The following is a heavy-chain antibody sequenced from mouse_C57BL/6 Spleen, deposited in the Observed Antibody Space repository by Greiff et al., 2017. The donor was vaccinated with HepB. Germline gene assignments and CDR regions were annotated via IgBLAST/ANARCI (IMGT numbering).Heavy chain of an antibody. V-gene: IGHV1-72*01. CDR3: AREGVTTHYFDY. CDR1: GYTFTSYW. CDR2: IDPNSGGT. J-gene: IGHJ2*01. D-gene: IGHD2-2*01. Sequence: QVQLQQPGAELVKPGASVKLSCKASGYTFTSYWMHWVKQRPGRGPEWIGRIDPNSGGTKYNEKFKSKATLTVDKPSSTAYMQLSSLTSEDSAVYYCAREGVTTHYFDYWGQGTTLTVSS.